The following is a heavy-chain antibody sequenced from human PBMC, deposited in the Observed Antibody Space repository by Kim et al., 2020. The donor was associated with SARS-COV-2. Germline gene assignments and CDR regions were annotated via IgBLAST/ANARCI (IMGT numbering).Heavy chain of an antibody. J-gene: IGHJ6*02. CDR3: ARAYSSSKTEGGYYYYYGMDV. D-gene: IGHD6-6*01. CDR2: ISYDGSNK. CDR1: GFTFSSYA. Sequence: GGSLRLSCAASGFTFSSYAMHWVRQAPGKGLEWVAVISYDGSNKYYADSMKGRFTISRDNSKNTLYLQMNSLRAEDTAVYYCARAYSSSKTEGGYYYYYGMDVWGQGTTVTVSS. V-gene: IGHV3-30-3*01.